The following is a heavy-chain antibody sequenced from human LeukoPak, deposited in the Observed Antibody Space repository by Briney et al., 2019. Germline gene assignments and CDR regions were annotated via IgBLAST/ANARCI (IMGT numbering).Heavy chain of an antibody. CDR3: ARRTYSGYAWSYYYYYSYMDV. D-gene: IGHD5-12*01. CDR1: GYTFTSYG. Sequence: ASVKVSCKASGYTFTSYGISWVRQAPGQGLEWMGWISAYNGNTNYAQKLQGRVTMTTDTSTSTAYMALRSLRSDDTAVYYCARRTYSGYAWSYYYYYSYMDVWGKGTPGTASS. CDR2: ISAYNGNT. V-gene: IGHV1-18*01. J-gene: IGHJ6*03.